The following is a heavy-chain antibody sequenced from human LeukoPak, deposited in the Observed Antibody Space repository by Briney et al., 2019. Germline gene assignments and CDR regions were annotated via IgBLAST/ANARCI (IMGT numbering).Heavy chain of an antibody. CDR3: ARSGIVRGTFDY. CDR1: GFTVSSAY. Sequence: GGSLRLSCAASGFTVSSAYMSWDRQAPGKGLEWVSVIYSGGTTYYADSVKGRFTISRDISKNTLFLQMNSLRAEDTAVYYCARSGIVRGTFDYWGQGTLVTVSS. CDR2: IYSGGTT. J-gene: IGHJ4*02. V-gene: IGHV3-53*01. D-gene: IGHD3-10*01.